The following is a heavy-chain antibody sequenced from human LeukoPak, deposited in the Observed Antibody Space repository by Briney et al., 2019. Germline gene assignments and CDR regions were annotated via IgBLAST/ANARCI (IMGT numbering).Heavy chain of an antibody. D-gene: IGHD1-1*01. CDR3: ARDPRGGTSRDNWFDP. V-gene: IGHV4-59*01. J-gene: IGHJ5*02. CDR1: GGSISSYY. CDR2: IYYSGST. Sequence: SETLSLTCTVSGGSISSYYWSWIRQPPGKGQEWIGYIYYSGSTNYNPSLKSRVTISVDTSKNQFSLKLNSVTAADTAVYYCARDPRGGTSRDNWFDPWGQGTLVTVSS.